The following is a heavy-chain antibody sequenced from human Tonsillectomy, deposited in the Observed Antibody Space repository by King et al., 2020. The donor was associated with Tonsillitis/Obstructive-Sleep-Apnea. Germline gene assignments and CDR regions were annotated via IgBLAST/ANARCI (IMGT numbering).Heavy chain of an antibody. V-gene: IGHV2-70*01. D-gene: IGHD6-13*01. CDR3: ARGQGAAAGLDSYYYYMDV. CDR1: GFSLSTGGLS. J-gene: IGHJ6*03. Sequence: HVTLKESGPALVKPTQTLTLTCSFSGFSLSTGGLSLSCIRQPPGKALEWLALIDWDEDKYYSTSLKTRLTISKDTSKNQVVLTMTNMDSVDTATYYCARGQGAAAGLDSYYYYMDVWGKGTTVTVSS. CDR2: IDWDEDK.